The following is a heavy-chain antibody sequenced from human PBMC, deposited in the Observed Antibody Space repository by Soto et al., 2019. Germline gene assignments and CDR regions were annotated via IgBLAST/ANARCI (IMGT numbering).Heavy chain of an antibody. V-gene: IGHV1-8*03. Sequence: TGLINGYSGHTDYAQDFQGGVTITANNSTSTAYMELTSLTSKDTAVYYCARDSPIGSTYSGYDAIDSWGQGTLVTVSS. CDR2: INGYSGHT. J-gene: IGHJ4*02. CDR3: ARDSPIGSTYSGYDAIDS. D-gene: IGHD5-12*01.